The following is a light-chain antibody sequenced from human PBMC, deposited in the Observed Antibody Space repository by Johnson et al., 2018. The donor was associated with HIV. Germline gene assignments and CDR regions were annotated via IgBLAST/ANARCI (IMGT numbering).Light chain of an antibody. CDR2: ENN. Sequence: QSVLTQPPSVSAAPGQKVTISCSGSSSNIGNNYVSWYQQLPGTAPKLLIYENNKRPSGIPDRISGSKFGTSATLGITGLQTGDEADDYCGTWDGSLSGHYDFGPGTEVTVL. V-gene: IGLV1-51*02. CDR3: GTWDGSLSGHYD. CDR1: SSNIGNNY. J-gene: IGLJ1*01.